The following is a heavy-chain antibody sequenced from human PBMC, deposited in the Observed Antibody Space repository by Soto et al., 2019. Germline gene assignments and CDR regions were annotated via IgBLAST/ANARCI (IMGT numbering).Heavy chain of an antibody. V-gene: IGHV3-11*04. CDR2: ISSSSSTI. CDR1: GFTFSDYY. J-gene: IGHJ3*02. CDR3: ARDPVSAWWNDAFDI. D-gene: IGHD2-8*02. Sequence: PGGSLRLSCAASGFTFSDYYMSWIRQAPGKGLEWVSYISSSSSTIYYADSVKGRFTISRDNAKNSLYLQMNSLRDEDTAVYYCARDPVSAWWNDAFDIWGQGTMVTVSS.